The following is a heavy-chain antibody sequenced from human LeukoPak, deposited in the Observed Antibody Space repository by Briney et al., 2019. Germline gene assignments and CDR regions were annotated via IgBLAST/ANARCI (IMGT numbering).Heavy chain of an antibody. J-gene: IGHJ4*02. D-gene: IGHD6-13*01. CDR2: IYDNGST. V-gene: IGHV4-4*02. Sequence: SETLSLTCAVSGGSISRSNWWSWVRQSPGKGLEWIGEIYDNGSTNYNPSLKSRVTISVDKSKNQFSLRLSSVTAADTAVYYCASPRAERSTWYAVDYWGQGTLVTVSA. CDR1: GGSISRSNW. CDR3: ASPRAERSTWYAVDY.